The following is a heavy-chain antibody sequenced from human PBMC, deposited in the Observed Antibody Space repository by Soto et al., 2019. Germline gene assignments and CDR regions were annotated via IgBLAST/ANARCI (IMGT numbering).Heavy chain of an antibody. CDR3: ARHISTVRDNSAARDV. CDR2: IYPGDSDT. Sequence: SLTISCKGSGYTFTDYWIGWVRQLPGKGLEWMGIIYPGDSDTRYSPSFQGHVTITVDKSTSTAYLQWNTLKASDTAMYYCARHISTVRDNSAARDVSGEGTTVTVSS. CDR1: GYTFTDYW. D-gene: IGHD1-20*01. V-gene: IGHV5-51*01. J-gene: IGHJ6*04.